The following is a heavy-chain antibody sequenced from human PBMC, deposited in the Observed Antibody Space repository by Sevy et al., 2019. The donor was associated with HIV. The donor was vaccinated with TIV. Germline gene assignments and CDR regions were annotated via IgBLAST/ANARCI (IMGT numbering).Heavy chain of an antibody. J-gene: IGHJ4*01. CDR2: IKSKSNGGTT. Sequence: GSLRLSCAASGFTFSNAWMTWVRQAPGKGLEWLGRIKSKSNGGTTDYATPVKGRFTISRDNAKNSVFLQMNSLRAEDTAVYFCATSRRDDYNYYFDYWGHGTLVTVSS. V-gene: IGHV3-15*01. CDR1: GFTFSNAW. D-gene: IGHD4-4*01. CDR3: ATSRRDDYNYYFDY.